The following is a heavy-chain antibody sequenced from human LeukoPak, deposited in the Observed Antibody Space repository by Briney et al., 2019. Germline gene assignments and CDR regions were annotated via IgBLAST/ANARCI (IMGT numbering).Heavy chain of an antibody. CDR1: GFTVSSNY. D-gene: IGHD3-10*01. J-gene: IGHJ3*02. CDR2: IYSGGST. Sequence: QPGGSLRLSCAASGFTVSSNYMSWVGQAPGKGLEWVSVIYSGGSTYYADSVKGRFTISRDNSKNTLYLQMNSLRAEDTAVYYCARRRSGPFITMVRGVIRTDDAFDIWGQGTMVTVSS. V-gene: IGHV3-53*01. CDR3: ARRRSGPFITMVRGVIRTDDAFDI.